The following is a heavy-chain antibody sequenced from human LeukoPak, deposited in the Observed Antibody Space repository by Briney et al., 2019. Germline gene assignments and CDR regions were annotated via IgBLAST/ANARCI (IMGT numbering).Heavy chain of an antibody. Sequence: PGGSLRLSCAASGFTFSSYAMTWVRQAPGKGLEWVSTINAAGGSTYYADSVKGRLTISRDNSKNTLYLQMNSLRAEDTAVYYCARDPYYYDSTGYHDYWGQGTLVTVSS. V-gene: IGHV3-23*01. D-gene: IGHD3-22*01. CDR3: ARDPYYYDSTGYHDY. J-gene: IGHJ4*02. CDR2: INAAGGST. CDR1: GFTFSSYA.